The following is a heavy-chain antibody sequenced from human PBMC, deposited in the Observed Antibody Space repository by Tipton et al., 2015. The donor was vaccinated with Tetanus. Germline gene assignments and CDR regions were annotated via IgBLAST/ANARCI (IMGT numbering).Heavy chain of an antibody. CDR3: ARGTWLYTSTYHRHWLDP. Sequence: GLVKPSGTLSLTCDVSGGPVSSSNWWSWVRQAPGKGLEWIGEIYYSGTTNYNPSLKSRVTISLDTSKNEFSLTLSSVTAADTAVYYCARGTWLYTSTYHRHWLDPWGQGTLVTVSS. CDR2: IYYSGTT. CDR1: GGPVSSSNW. J-gene: IGHJ5*02. D-gene: IGHD6-13*01. V-gene: IGHV4-4*02.